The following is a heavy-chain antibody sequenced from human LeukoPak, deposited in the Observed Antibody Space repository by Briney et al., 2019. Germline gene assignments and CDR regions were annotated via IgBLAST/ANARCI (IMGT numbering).Heavy chain of an antibody. CDR2: IYTSGST. Sequence: SETLSLTCTVSGGSISSGSYYWSWIRQPAGKGLEWIGRIYTSGSTNYNPSLKSRVTISVDTSKNHFSLKLTSVTAADTAVYYCARTFQAPSYGDSDSRTKYPYSMDVWGQGTMVAVSS. V-gene: IGHV4-61*02. D-gene: IGHD4-17*01. CDR3: ARTFQAPSYGDSDSRTKYPYSMDV. J-gene: IGHJ6*02. CDR1: GGSISSGSYY.